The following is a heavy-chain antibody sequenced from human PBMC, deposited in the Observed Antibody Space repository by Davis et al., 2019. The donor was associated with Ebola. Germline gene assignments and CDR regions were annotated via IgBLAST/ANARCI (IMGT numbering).Heavy chain of an antibody. J-gene: IGHJ6*02. V-gene: IGHV3-7*01. CDR1: GFTFSSYW. D-gene: IGHD2-2*02. Sequence: GGSLRLSCAASGFTFSSYWMSWVRQAPGKGLEWVANIKQDGSEKYYVDSVKGRFTISRDNAKNSLYLQMNSLRAEDTAVYYCARDRPISRLQLLYRPYGMDVWGQGTTVTVSS. CDR2: IKQDGSEK. CDR3: ARDRPISRLQLLYRPYGMDV.